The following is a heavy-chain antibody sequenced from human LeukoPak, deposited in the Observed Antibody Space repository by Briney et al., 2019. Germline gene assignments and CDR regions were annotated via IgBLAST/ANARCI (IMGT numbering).Heavy chain of an antibody. CDR3: ARPTPKPQSFLSPVGYYYMDV. Sequence: PRASVKVSCKASGGTFSSYAISWVRQAPGQGLEWMGGIIPIFGTANYAQKFQGRVTITTDESTSTAYMELSSLRSEDTAVYYCARPTPKPQSFLSPVGYYYMDVWGKGTTVTVSS. V-gene: IGHV1-69*05. CDR2: IIPIFGTA. D-gene: IGHD2-15*01. J-gene: IGHJ6*03. CDR1: GGTFSSYA.